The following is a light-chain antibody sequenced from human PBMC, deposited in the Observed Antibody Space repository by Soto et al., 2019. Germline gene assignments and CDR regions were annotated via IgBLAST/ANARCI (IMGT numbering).Light chain of an antibody. Sequence: QSALAQPASVSGSPGQSVAISCSGTSSDVGGYNCVSWYQQHPGKAPKLTIYDVSNRPSGVSDRFSGSKSGNTASLTISGLQAEDEPEYYCSSCTSSRTSVLGTCNKLTVL. CDR2: DVS. V-gene: IGLV2-14*03. CDR3: SSCTSSRTSV. J-gene: IGLJ1*01. CDR1: SSDVGGYNC.